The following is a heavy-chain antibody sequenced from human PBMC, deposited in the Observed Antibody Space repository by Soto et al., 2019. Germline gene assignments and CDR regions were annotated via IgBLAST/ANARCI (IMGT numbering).Heavy chain of an antibody. CDR3: ARDLRGYSYGYGLDY. CDR1: GFTFSSYS. Sequence: GGSLRLSCAASGFTFSSYSMNWVRQAPGKGLEWVSSISSSSSYIYYADSVKGRFTISRDNAKNSLYLQMNSLRAEDTAVYYCARDLRGYSYGYGLDYWGQGTLVTVSS. D-gene: IGHD5-18*01. J-gene: IGHJ4*02. V-gene: IGHV3-21*01. CDR2: ISSSSSYI.